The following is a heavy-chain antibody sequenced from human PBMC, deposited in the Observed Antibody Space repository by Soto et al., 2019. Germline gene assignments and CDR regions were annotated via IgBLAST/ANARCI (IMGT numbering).Heavy chain of an antibody. V-gene: IGHV4-59*08. Sequence: LSLTCTVSGGSISSYYWSWIRQPPGKGLEWIGYIYYSGSTNYNPSLKSRVTISVDTSKNQFSLKLSSVTAADTAVYYCARGSNRGYDSVGLYYYYYNMAGWGEASTLTVAS. J-gene: IGHJ6*03. CDR2: IYYSGST. CDR3: ARGSNRGYDSVGLYYYYYNMAG. D-gene: IGHD5-12*01. CDR1: GGSISSYY.